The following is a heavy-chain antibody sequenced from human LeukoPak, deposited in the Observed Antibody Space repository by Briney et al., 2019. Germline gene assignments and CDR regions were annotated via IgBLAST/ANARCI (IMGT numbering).Heavy chain of an antibody. V-gene: IGHV1-2*06. CDR1: GYTFTGYY. Sequence: GASVKVSCKASGYTFTGYYIHWVRQAPGQGLEWMGRINPNSGGTNYAQKFQGRVTITRDTSISTAYMELSRLRSDDTAVYYCARDNLLDAFDIWGQGTMVTVSS. CDR3: ARDNLLDAFDI. CDR2: INPNSGGT. J-gene: IGHJ3*02.